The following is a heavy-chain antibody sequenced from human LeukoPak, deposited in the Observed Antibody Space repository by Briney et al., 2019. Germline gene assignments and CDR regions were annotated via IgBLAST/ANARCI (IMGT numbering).Heavy chain of an antibody. Sequence: SLRLSCAASGFTFSTYAMSWVRQAPGKGLEWVSAISWNSGTINYADSVKGRFTISRDNAKNSLYLHMRSLRAEDTALYYCLKVGAVLPDAFDVWGQGTMVTVSS. CDR1: GFTFSTYA. V-gene: IGHV3-9*01. D-gene: IGHD3-16*01. CDR2: ISWNSGTI. CDR3: LKVGAVLPDAFDV. J-gene: IGHJ3*01.